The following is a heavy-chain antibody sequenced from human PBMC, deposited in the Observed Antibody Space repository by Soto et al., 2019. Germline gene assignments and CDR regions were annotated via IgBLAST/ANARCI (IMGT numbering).Heavy chain of an antibody. V-gene: IGHV1-69*05. D-gene: IGHD3-3*01. CDR1: GGTFSNYA. J-gene: IGHJ4*02. CDR2: VIPIFGTA. Sequence: SVKVSCKASGGTFSNYAISWVRQAPGQGLEWMGGVIPIFGTANYAQKFQGRVTMTRDTSISTAYMELSRLRSDDTAVYYCARNTGFLEWLSSGLDYWGQGTLVTVSS. CDR3: ARNTGFLEWLSSGLDY.